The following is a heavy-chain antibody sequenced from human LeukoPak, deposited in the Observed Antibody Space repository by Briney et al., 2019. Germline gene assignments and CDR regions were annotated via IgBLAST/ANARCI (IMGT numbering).Heavy chain of an antibody. J-gene: IGHJ4*02. CDR1: GGSISSSSYY. CDR2: IYYSGST. V-gene: IGHV4-39*01. Sequence: SETLSVTCTVSGGSISSSSYYWGWIRQPPGKGLEWIGSIYYSGSTYYNPSLKSRVTISVDTSKNQFSLKLSSVTAADTAVYYCARQVPGQWLIDYWGQGTLVTVSS. D-gene: IGHD6-19*01. CDR3: ARQVPGQWLIDY.